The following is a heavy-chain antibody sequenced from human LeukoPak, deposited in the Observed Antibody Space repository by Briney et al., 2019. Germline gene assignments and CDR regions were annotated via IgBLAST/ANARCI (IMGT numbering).Heavy chain of an antibody. CDR1: GGSISSYY. CDR2: IYYSGST. D-gene: IGHD3-10*01. V-gene: IGHV4-59*08. Sequence: SETLSLTCTVSGGSISSYYWSWIWQPPGKGLEWIGYIYYSGSTNYNPSLKSRVTISVDTSKNQFSLKLSSVTAADTAVYYCARVFPRAGITMVRGVISWFDPWGQGTLVTVSP. CDR3: ARVFPRAGITMVRGVISWFDP. J-gene: IGHJ5*02.